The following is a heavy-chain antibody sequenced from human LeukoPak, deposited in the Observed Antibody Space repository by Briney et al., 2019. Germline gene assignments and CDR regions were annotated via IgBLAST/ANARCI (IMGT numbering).Heavy chain of an antibody. CDR2: ISTYNGDT. J-gene: IGHJ4*02. CDR3: ARDPSNISGRNPYFDY. D-gene: IGHD6-19*01. V-gene: IGHV1-18*01. Sequence: ASVKVSCKTSGYCFTRYAIMWVRQAPGQGLEWMGWISTYNGDTNYAQQLQGRVTMTTDTSTSTAYMELRSLTSDDTAVYYCARDPSNISGRNPYFDYWGQGTLVTVSS. CDR1: GYCFTRYA.